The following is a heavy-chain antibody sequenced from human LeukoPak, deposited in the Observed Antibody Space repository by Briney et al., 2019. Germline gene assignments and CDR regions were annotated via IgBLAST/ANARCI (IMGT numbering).Heavy chain of an antibody. CDR1: GFTFRSYW. CDR3: ARGGSYSSFDY. D-gene: IGHD1-26*01. V-gene: IGHV3-74*01. Sequence: GGSLRLSCAASGFTFRSYWMPWVRQAPGKGLMWVSHVNSDGSSTNYADSVWGRFTISRDNAKNTLYLQMNSLRAEDTAVYYCARGGSYSSFDYWGQGTLVTVSS. CDR2: VNSDGSST. J-gene: IGHJ4*02.